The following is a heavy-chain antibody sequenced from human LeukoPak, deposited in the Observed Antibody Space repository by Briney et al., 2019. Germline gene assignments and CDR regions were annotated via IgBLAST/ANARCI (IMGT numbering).Heavy chain of an antibody. CDR3: ARGPSWYFDY. CDR2: ISYDGSNK. V-gene: IGHV3-30-3*01. D-gene: IGHD2-15*01. J-gene: IGHJ4*02. Sequence: GGSLRLSCAASGFTFSFYAMHWVRQAPGKGLEWVAVISYDGSNKYYADSVKGRFTISRDNSKNTLYLQMNSLRAEDTAVYYCARGPSWYFDYWGQGTLVTVSS. CDR1: GFTFSFYA.